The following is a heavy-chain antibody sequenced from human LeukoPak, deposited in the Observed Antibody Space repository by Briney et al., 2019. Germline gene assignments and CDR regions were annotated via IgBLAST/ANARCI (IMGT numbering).Heavy chain of an antibody. Sequence: GASVKVSCKASGYTFTSYYMHWVRQAPGQGLEWMGIINPSGGSTSYAQKFQGRVTMTRDTSTSTVYMELSSLRSEDTAVYYCARGWGIGYYYDSSGRLLDYWGQGTLVTVSS. CDR2: INPSGGST. CDR3: ARGWGIGYYYDSSGRLLDY. J-gene: IGHJ4*02. V-gene: IGHV1-46*01. CDR1: GYTFTSYY. D-gene: IGHD3-22*01.